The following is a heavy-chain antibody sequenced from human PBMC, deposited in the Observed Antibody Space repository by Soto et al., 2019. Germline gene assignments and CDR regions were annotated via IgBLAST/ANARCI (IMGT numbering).Heavy chain of an antibody. D-gene: IGHD3-9*01. CDR2: IYPGDSDA. V-gene: IGHV5-51*01. Sequence: GESLKISCNASGYSFTDYWIGWVRQMPGKGLEWMGIIYPGDSDARYSPSFQGQVTISVDTSINTAFLRWNSLTASDTAMYYCARQADYNILTGYFYYFDYWGQGSLVTVSS. CDR1: GYSFTDYW. J-gene: IGHJ4*02. CDR3: ARQADYNILTGYFYYFDY.